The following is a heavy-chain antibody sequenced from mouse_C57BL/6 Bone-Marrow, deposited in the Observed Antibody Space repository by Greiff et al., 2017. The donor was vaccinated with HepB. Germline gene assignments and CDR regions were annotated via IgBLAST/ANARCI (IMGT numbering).Heavy chain of an antibody. Sequence: EVKLMESGGGLVKPGGSLKLSCAASGFTFSDYGMHWVRQAPEKGLEWVAYISSGSSTIYYAATVKGRFTISRDNAKNTLFLQMTSLRSEDTAMYYCARGYGYYWGQGTTLTVSS. J-gene: IGHJ2*01. CDR3: ARGYGYY. CDR1: GFTFSDYG. V-gene: IGHV5-17*01. CDR2: ISSGSSTI. D-gene: IGHD2-2*01.